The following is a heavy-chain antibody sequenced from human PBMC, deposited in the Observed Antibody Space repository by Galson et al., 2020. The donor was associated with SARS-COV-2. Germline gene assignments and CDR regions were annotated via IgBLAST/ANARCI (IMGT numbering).Heavy chain of an antibody. V-gene: IGHV4-39*06. J-gene: IGHJ2*01. CDR1: GGSISSSSYY. CDR2: IYYLGDT. CDR3: ARFEYYDILTSFSFDL. Sequence: ASETLSLTCTVSGGSISSSSYYWGWIRQPPGKGLEWLGSIYYLGDTYYNPSLKSRVTIPLDTPRNQFALKVTSVTAVDTAVYYCARFEYYDILTSFSFDLWGRGTLVTVSS. D-gene: IGHD3-9*01.